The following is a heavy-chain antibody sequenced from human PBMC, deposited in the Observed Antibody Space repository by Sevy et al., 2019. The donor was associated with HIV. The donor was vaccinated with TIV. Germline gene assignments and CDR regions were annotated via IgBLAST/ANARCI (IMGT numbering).Heavy chain of an antibody. V-gene: IGHV4-61*01. CDR2: ISYIGST. CDR3: VRDRIAAAGGYFDN. D-gene: IGHD6-13*01. Sequence: SETLSLTCTVSGGSLSSGSYYWSWIRQPPGKGLELIGYISYIGSTNYNPSLKSRVTISVDTSKNQLSLRLTSVTAADTAVYYCVRDRIAAAGGYFDNWGQGTLVTVSS. J-gene: IGHJ4*02. CDR1: GGSLSSGSYY.